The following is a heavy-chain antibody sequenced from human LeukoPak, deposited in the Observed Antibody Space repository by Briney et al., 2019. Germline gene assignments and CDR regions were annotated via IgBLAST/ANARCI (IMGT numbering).Heavy chain of an antibody. CDR2: IGGSGGST. D-gene: IGHD3-10*01. V-gene: IGHV3-23*01. Sequence: PGGSLRLSCAASGFTFSSYAMTWVRQAPGKGLEWVSAIGGSGGSTYYADPVKGRFTISRDNPKNTLYLQMNSLRAEDTAVYYCAKQSGGSGAYYYYWGQGTLVTVSS. CDR3: AKQSGGSGAYYYY. J-gene: IGHJ4*02. CDR1: GFTFSSYA.